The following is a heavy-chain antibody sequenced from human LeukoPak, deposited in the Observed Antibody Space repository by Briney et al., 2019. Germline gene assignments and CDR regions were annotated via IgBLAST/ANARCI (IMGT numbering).Heavy chain of an antibody. Sequence: PGGSLRLSCAASGFTFSSYATSWVRQAPGKGLEWVSSITGSSASTYYADSVKGRFTISRDNSKNTLYLQMNSLRAEDTAVYFCAKLDYYDTHWGQGTLVTVSS. CDR1: GFTFSSYA. V-gene: IGHV3-23*01. CDR3: AKLDYYDTH. CDR2: ITGSSAST. D-gene: IGHD3-22*01. J-gene: IGHJ4*02.